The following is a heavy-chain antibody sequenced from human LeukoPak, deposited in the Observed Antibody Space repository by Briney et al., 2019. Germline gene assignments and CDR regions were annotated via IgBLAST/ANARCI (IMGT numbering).Heavy chain of an antibody. CDR3: ARASDTSWPFDF. V-gene: IGHV1-18*01. Sequence: ASVKVSCKASGYAFTTFGIMWVRQAPGQGLEWMGWISTSKTYTRYAQKVQGRATLTTDTSTSTAYMELTSLTSDDTAVYFRARASDTSWPFDFWGQGTKVTVSS. CDR2: ISTSKTYT. D-gene: IGHD2-2*01. CDR1: GYAFTTFG. J-gene: IGHJ4*02.